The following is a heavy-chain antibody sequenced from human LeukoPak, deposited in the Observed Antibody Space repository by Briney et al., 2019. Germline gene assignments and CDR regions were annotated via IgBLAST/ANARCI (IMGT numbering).Heavy chain of an antibody. D-gene: IGHD4-17*01. Sequence: GASVKVSCKASGGTFSSYAISWVRQAPGQGLEWMGGIIPIFGTANYAQKFQGRVTITTDESTSTAYMELSSLRSEDTAVYYCARDRDYGFYYYMDVWGKGTTVTVSS. V-gene: IGHV1-69*05. CDR1: GGTFSSYA. J-gene: IGHJ6*03. CDR3: ARDRDYGFYYYMDV. CDR2: IIPIFGTA.